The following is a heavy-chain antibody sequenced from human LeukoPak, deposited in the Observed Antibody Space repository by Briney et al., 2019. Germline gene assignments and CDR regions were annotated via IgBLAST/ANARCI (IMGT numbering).Heavy chain of an antibody. CDR1: GYTFKNYG. J-gene: IGHJ5*02. D-gene: IGHD2-8*01. CDR3: ARGGVYCTSNSCPYNWFDP. V-gene: IGHV1-18*01. Sequence: GASVKVSCKASGYTFKNYGITWVRQAPGQGLEWMGWISPYNGNTIYAQNLQGRVTMTTDTSTTTAYMELGSLKSDDTAVYYCARGGVYCTSNSCPYNWFDPWGQGTLVTVSS. CDR2: ISPYNGNT.